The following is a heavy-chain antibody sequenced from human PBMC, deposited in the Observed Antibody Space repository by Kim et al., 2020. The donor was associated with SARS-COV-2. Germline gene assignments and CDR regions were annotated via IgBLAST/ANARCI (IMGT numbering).Heavy chain of an antibody. D-gene: IGHD3-10*01. CDR2: ISNGADAM. J-gene: IGHJ4*01. Sequence: GGSLRLSCAASGFTFSNYYMAWIRQAPGRGLEWVAYISNGADAMYYADSVKGRFIISRDNAKNSLSLQMKSLTAEDTAVYYCARALGSAVFRRQTSDYRGQGILVTVSS. CDR3: ARALGSAVFRRQTSDY. CDR1: GFTFSNYY. V-gene: IGHV3-11*01.